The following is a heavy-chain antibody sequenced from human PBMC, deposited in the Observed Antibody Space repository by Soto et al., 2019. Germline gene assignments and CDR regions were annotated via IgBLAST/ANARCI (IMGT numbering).Heavy chain of an antibody. CDR2: IYDRGST. Sequence: SETLSLTCTVSGGSIRSYYWSWIRQPPGKGLEWIGYIYDRGSTNYNPSLKSRVTILIDTSKNQFSLKVSSVTAADTAAYYCARAGSGYSFDYWGQGTLVTVSS. J-gene: IGHJ4*02. CDR1: GGSIRSYY. D-gene: IGHD3-22*01. CDR3: ARAGSGYSFDY. V-gene: IGHV4-59*01.